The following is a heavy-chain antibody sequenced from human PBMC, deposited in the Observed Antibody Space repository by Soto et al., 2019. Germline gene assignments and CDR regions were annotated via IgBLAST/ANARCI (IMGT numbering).Heavy chain of an antibody. D-gene: IGHD2-15*01. J-gene: IGHJ6*02. Sequence: EVQLVESGGGLVKPGGSLRLSCAASGVTFSNAWMSWVRQAPGKGLEWVGRIRRKTDGGTTDYASPVKGRFTISRDDSKNTLYLQMNSLKTEDTAVYYCSTTSYCSGGSCFAADYYYYGMDVWGQGTTVTVSS. CDR2: IRRKTDGGTT. CDR3: STTSYCSGGSCFAADYYYYGMDV. CDR1: GVTFSNAW. V-gene: IGHV3-15*01.